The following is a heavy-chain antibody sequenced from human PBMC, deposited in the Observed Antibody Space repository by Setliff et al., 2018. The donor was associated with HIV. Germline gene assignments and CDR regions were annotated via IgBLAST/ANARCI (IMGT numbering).Heavy chain of an antibody. CDR1: GGSVSSYY. CDR3: AGEFAY. D-gene: IGHD3-10*01. CDR2: IYTSGST. V-gene: IGHV4-4*07. Sequence: KPSETLSLTCTVSGGSVSSYYWSWIRQPAGKGLEWIGRIYTSGSTNYNPSLKSRVSMSIDTSDNQFSLNLNSVTAADTAVYYCAGEFAYWGQGALVTVSS. J-gene: IGHJ4*02.